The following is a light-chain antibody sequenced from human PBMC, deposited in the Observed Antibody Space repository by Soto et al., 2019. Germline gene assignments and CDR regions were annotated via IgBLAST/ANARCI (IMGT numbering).Light chain of an antibody. J-gene: IGLJ2*01. V-gene: IGLV3-21*04. CDR3: QVWDSSSDHVV. CDR1: NIGSKS. Sequence: SYELTQPPSVSVAPGKTARITCGGNNIGSKSVHWYQQKPGQAPVLVIYYDSDRPSGIPERFSGSNSGNTATRTISRVEAGDEADYYCQVWDSSSDHVVFGGGTKRTVI. CDR2: YDS.